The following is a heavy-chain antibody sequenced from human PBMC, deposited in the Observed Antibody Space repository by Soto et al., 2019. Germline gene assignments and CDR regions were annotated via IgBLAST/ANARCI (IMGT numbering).Heavy chain of an antibody. J-gene: IGHJ6*02. CDR1: GFTFSSYS. CDR2: ISSSSSTI. V-gene: IGHV3-48*02. D-gene: IGHD2-15*01. Sequence: GGSLRLCCAASGFTFSSYSMNWVRQAPGKGLEWVSYISSSSSTIYYADSVKGRFTISRDNAKNSLYLQMNSLRDEDTSVYYCARDTGWYYYYGMDVWGQGTTVTVSS. CDR3: ARDTGWYYYYGMDV.